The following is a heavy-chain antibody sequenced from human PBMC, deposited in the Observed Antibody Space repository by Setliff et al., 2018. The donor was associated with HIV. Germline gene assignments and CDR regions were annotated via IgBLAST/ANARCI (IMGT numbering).Heavy chain of an antibody. V-gene: IGHV1-69*13. CDR2: IIPMLGTA. CDR3: AREGGSNLPSGGEGLVNYFQYMDV. CDR1: GYTFTSYG. Sequence: ASVKVSCKASGYTFTSYGISWVRQAPGQGLECMGGIIPMLGTADHAEKFQDRVTITADESTRTVYMELSSLRSEDTAVYYCAREGGSNLPSGGEGLVNYFQYMDVWGTGTTVTVS. J-gene: IGHJ6*03. D-gene: IGHD4-4*01.